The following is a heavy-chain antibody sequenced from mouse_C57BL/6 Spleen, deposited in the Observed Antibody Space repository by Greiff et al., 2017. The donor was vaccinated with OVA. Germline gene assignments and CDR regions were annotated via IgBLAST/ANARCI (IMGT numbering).Heavy chain of an antibody. D-gene: IGHD2-3*01. J-gene: IGHJ3*01. CDR1: GYTFTSYW. CDR2: IHPNSGST. V-gene: IGHV1-64*01. Sequence: QVQLQQPGAELLKPGASVKLSCKASGYTFTSYWMHWVKQRPGQGLEWIGMIHPNSGSTNYNEKFKSKATLTVDKSSSTAYMQLSSLTSEDSAVYYCARVDGYYWFAYWGQGTLVTVSA. CDR3: ARVDGYYWFAY.